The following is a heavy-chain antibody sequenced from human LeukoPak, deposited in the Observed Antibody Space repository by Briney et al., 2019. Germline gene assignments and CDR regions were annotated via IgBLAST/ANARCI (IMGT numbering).Heavy chain of an antibody. CDR2: ISTYNGDT. J-gene: IGHJ4*02. Sequence: GASVKVSCKASGYTFTSYGINWVRQAPGQGLEWMGWISTYNGDTNYAQMLQGRVTMTTDTSPSTAYMELRSLRFDDTAVYYCARGSSYGFSMPYWGQGTLVTVSS. CDR3: ARGSSYGFSMPY. V-gene: IGHV1-18*01. CDR1: GYTFTSYG. D-gene: IGHD5-18*01.